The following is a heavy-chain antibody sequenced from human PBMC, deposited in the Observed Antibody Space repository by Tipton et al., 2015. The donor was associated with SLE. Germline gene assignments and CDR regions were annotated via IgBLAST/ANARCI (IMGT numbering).Heavy chain of an antibody. CDR1: GFTFSSYA. CDR2: ISYDGSNK. Sequence: QLVQSGGGVVQPGRSLRLSCAASGFTFSSYAMHWVRQAPGKGLEWVAVISYDGSNKYYADSVTGRFTISRDNSKNTLYLQMNSLRAEDTAVYYCARGPYDYIWGSYRGFFAYWGQGTLVTVSS. CDR3: ARGPYDYIWGSYRGFFAY. D-gene: IGHD3-16*02. J-gene: IGHJ4*02. V-gene: IGHV3-30*04.